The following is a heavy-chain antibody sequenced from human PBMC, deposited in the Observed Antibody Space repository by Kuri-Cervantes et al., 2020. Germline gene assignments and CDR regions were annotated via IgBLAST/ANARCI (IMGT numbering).Heavy chain of an antibody. D-gene: IGHD2-15*01. J-gene: IGHJ5*02. CDR2: IDWDDDK. Sequence: SGPTLVKPTQTLTLTCTFSGFSPSTYGMRVSWIRQPPGKALEWLARIDWDDDKFYSTSLKTRLTISKDTSKNQVVLTMTNMDPVDTATYYCAHRRGLVVSPWGQGTLVTVSS. V-gene: IGHV2-70*12. CDR3: AHRRGLVVSP. CDR1: GFSPSTYGMR.